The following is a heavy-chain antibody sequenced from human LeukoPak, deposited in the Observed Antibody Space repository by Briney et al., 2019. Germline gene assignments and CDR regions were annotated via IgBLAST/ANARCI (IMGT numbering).Heavy chain of an antibody. J-gene: IGHJ4*02. D-gene: IGHD4-17*01. CDR2: ISDSGVNT. V-gene: IGHV3-23*01. CDR3: AHPSTPDYGGLDY. Sequence: GGSLRLSCAASGFTFSSHAMSWVRQAAGKGLEWVSTISDSGVNTYYADSVKGRFTISRDNSKNTLYMQMNSLRAGDTAVYYCAHPSTPDYGGLDYWGQGTLVTVSS. CDR1: GFTFSSHA.